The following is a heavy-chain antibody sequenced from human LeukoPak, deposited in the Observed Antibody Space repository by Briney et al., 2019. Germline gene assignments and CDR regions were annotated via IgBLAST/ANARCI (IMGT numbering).Heavy chain of an antibody. J-gene: IGHJ4*02. CDR1: GGSISSYY. D-gene: IGHD3-10*01. Sequence: SSETLSLTCTVSGGSISSYYWSWIRQPPGKGLEWIGYIYYSGSTNYNPSLKSRVTISVDTSKNQFSLKLSSVTAADTAVYYCARVASRGQIDYWGQGTLVTVSS. CDR2: IYYSGST. CDR3: ARVASRGQIDY. V-gene: IGHV4-59*08.